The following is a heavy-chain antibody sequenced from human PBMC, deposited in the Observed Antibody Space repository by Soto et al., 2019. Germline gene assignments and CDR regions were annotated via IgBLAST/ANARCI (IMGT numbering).Heavy chain of an antibody. V-gene: IGHV1-69*01. CDR2: IIPIFGTA. CDR1: GGTFSNYA. D-gene: IGHD6-19*01. Sequence: QVQLVQSGAEVKKPGSSVKVSCKASGGTFSNYAISWVRQAPGQGLEWMGGIIPIFGTANNPQKFQGRVTITADESTSTAYMELSSLRSEDTAVYYCARDGIGIAVAGTYNGMDVWGQGTTVTDSS. CDR3: ARDGIGIAVAGTYNGMDV. J-gene: IGHJ6*02.